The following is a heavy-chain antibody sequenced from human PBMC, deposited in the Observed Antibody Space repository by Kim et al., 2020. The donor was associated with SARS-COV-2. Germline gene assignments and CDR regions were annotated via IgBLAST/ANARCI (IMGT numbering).Heavy chain of an antibody. CDR2: MNSNSGNT. D-gene: IGHD3-10*01. J-gene: IGHJ6*03. Sequence: ASVKVSCKASGYTFTSYDINWVRQATGQGLEWMGWMNSNSGNTCYAQKFQGRVTMNRNTSISTAYMELSSLRSEDTDVYYCARGRRGIIIVGYYYYMDVWGKGTTVTVSS. CDR1: GYTFTSYD. CDR3: ARGRRGIIIVGYYYYMDV. V-gene: IGHV1-8*01.